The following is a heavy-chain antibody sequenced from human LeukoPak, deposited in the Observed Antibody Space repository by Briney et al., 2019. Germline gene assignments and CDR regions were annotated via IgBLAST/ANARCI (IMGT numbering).Heavy chain of an antibody. CDR3: AKDHGELLPLYYFDY. V-gene: IGHV3-23*01. CDR2: ISGSGGRT. J-gene: IGHJ4*02. CDR1: GFTITNAR. D-gene: IGHD1-26*01. Sequence: PGGSLRLSCAASGFTITNARMGWVRQAPGKGLEWVSAISGSGGRTYYADSVKGRFTISRDNSKNTLYLQMNSLRAEDTAVYYCAKDHGELLPLYYFDYWGQGTLVTVSS.